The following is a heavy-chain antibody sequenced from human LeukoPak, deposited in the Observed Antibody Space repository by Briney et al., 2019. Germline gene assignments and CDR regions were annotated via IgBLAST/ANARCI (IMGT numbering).Heavy chain of an antibody. CDR3: ARVRVAATLLPDY. CDR2: ISGSGGST. J-gene: IGHJ4*02. Sequence: GGSLRLSCAASGFTFSSYAMSWVRQAPGKGLEWVSAISGSGGSTYYADSVKGRFTISRDNSKNTLYLQMNSLRAEDTAVYYCARVRVAATLLPDYWGQGTLVTVSS. V-gene: IGHV3-23*01. D-gene: IGHD2-15*01. CDR1: GFTFSSYA.